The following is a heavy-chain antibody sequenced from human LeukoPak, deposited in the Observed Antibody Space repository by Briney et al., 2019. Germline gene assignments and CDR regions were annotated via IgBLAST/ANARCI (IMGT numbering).Heavy chain of an antibody. CDR1: GFTFSNYY. V-gene: IGHV3-7*03. CDR3: ARAFGRGYYYGSGSYPLDY. CDR2: IKQDGSER. Sequence: GGSLRLSCAASGFTFSNYYMSWVRQAPGKGLEWVANIKQDGSERFYVDSVKGRFTISRDNAKNSLYLQMNSLRAEDTALYYCARAFGRGYYYGSGSYPLDYWGQGTLVTVSS. J-gene: IGHJ4*02. D-gene: IGHD3-10*01.